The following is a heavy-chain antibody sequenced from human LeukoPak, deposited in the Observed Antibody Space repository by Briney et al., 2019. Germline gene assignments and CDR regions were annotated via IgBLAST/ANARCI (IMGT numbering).Heavy chain of an antibody. J-gene: IGHJ1*01. Sequence: GGSLRLSCVASGFNFRSYAMHWVRRAPGKGLEWVAVISYDGSNKNYADSVKGRFTISRDNAQNSMYLQMNSLRVEDTAVYYCTSWGDTTAEYFQRWGQGTLVTVSS. V-gene: IGHV3-30*04. D-gene: IGHD2-21*02. CDR2: ISYDGSNK. CDR1: GFNFRSYA. CDR3: TSWGDTTAEYFQR.